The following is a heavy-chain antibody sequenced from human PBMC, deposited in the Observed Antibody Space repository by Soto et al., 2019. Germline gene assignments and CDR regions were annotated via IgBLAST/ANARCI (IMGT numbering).Heavy chain of an antibody. J-gene: IGHJ5*02. CDR3: AKEAGNWNRIRFGWFDP. Sequence: GGSLRLSCAASGFTFSSYAMSWVRQAPGKGLEWVSAISGSGGSTYYADSVKGRFTISRDNSKNTLYLQMNSLRAEDTAVYYCAKEAGNWNRIRFGWFDPWGQGTLVTVSS. D-gene: IGHD1-20*01. CDR2: ISGSGGST. V-gene: IGHV3-23*01. CDR1: GFTFSSYA.